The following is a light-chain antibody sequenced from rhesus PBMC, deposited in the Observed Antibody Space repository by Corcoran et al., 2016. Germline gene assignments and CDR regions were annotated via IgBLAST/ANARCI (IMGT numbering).Light chain of an antibody. V-gene: IGKV3-10*01. CDR3: NQHASVRT. CDR2: GAS. J-gene: IGKJ1*01. Sequence: QVILTQSPATLSLSPGERATLSCRASQSVHIYLAWYQQKPGQTPRLLIDGASGRAPGIPNRFSGSVSGTDFTLPHTGLEPEDVGLYNCNQHASVRTFGQGTKVAIK. CDR1: QSVHIY.